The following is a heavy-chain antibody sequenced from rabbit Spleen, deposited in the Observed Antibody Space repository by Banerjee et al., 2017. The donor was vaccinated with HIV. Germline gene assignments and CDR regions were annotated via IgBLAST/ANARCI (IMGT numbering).Heavy chain of an antibody. CDR3: AKFWTL. V-gene: IGHV1S47*01. D-gene: IGHD5-1*01. J-gene: IGHJ4*01. CDR1: GFDFSSNA. Sequence: QEQLQESGGGLFQPGGSLTLTCKASGFDFSSNAMCWVRQAPGKGLEWIACIFPGNGNRCYASCVNGRITISKTSSTTVTLQMTSRTAADTATYFCAKFWTLWGPGTLVTDS. CDR2: IFPGNGNR.